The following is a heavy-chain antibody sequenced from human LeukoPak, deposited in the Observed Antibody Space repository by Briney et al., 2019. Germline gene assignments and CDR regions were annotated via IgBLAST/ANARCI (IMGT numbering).Heavy chain of an antibody. Sequence: VGSLRLSCAASGFTFSNYATSWVRQAPGEGLEWVSVISGSGDSTYYADSVKGRFTISRDNSKNTVNLQMNGPRVEDTAVYYCAKLSGRYYLPLDYWGQGTLVTVSS. CDR2: ISGSGDST. D-gene: IGHD1-26*01. J-gene: IGHJ4*02. CDR1: GFTFSNYA. CDR3: AKLSGRYYLPLDY. V-gene: IGHV3-23*01.